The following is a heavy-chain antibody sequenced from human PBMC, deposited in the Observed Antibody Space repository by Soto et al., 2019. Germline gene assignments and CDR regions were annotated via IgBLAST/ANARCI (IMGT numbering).Heavy chain of an antibody. Sequence: QVQLQESGPGLVKPSQTLSLTCTVSGGSISSGGYYWSWIRQHPGKGLEWIGYIYYSGSTYYNPSLKSRVTISVDTSKNQFSLKLSSVPAADTAVYYCARARVVVPAASVNYDYWGQGTLVTVSS. J-gene: IGHJ4*02. D-gene: IGHD2-2*01. CDR2: IYYSGST. CDR1: GGSISSGGYY. V-gene: IGHV4-31*03. CDR3: ARARVVVPAASVNYDY.